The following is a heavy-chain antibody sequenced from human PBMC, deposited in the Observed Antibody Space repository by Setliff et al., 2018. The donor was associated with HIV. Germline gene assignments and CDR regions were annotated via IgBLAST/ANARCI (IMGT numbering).Heavy chain of an antibody. CDR3: ARVGNNRLQFFDH. V-gene: IGHV1-3*01. Sequence: KVSCKTSGYTFKSYDINWVRQAPGQRPEWMARINAGNGNREYSPKFQGRVTTTADTSASTMYMELSSLRSEDTAVYYCARVGNNRLQFFDHWGQGTLVTVSS. CDR1: GYTFKSYD. J-gene: IGHJ4*02. CDR2: INAGNGNR. D-gene: IGHD5-12*01.